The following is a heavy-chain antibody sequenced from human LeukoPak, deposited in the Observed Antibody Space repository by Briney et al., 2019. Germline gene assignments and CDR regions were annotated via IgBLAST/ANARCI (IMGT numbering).Heavy chain of an antibody. J-gene: IGHJ3*02. CDR3: ARGGSYLSAFDI. CDR1: GFTFSSYA. Sequence: GGSLRLSCAASGFTFSSYAMHWVRQAPGKGLEWVAVISYDGSHTYYGDSVKGRFTISRDNSKNTLYLQMNSLRAEDTAVYYCARGGSYLSAFDIWGQGTMVTVSS. V-gene: IGHV3-30*03. CDR2: ISYDGSHT. D-gene: IGHD1-26*01.